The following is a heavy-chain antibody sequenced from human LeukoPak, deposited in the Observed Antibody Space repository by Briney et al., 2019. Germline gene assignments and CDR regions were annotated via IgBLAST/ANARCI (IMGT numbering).Heavy chain of an antibody. D-gene: IGHD6-6*01. CDR1: GGTFSSYA. CDR3: ARSSIAARPRFDY. J-gene: IGHJ4*02. CDR2: IIPIFGTA. Sequence: ASVKVSCKASGGTFSSYAISWVRQAPGQGLEWMGGIIPIFGTANYAQKFQGRVTITTDESTSTANMELSSLRSEDTAVYYCARSSIAARPRFDYWGQGTLVTVSS. V-gene: IGHV1-69*05.